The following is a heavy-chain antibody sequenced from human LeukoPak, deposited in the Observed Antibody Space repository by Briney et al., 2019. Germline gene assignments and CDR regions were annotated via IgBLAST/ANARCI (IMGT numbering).Heavy chain of an antibody. V-gene: IGHV3-30*04. CDR1: GFTLSSYA. D-gene: IGHD3-10*01. J-gene: IGHJ6*03. CDR3: AKDPGGYYYYMDV. CDR2: ISYDGSNK. Sequence: GGSLRLSCAASGFTLSSYAMHWVRQAPGKGLEWVAVISYDGSNKYYADSVKGRFTISRDNSKNTLYLQMNSLRAEDTALYYCAKDPGGYYYYMDVWGKGTTVTVSS.